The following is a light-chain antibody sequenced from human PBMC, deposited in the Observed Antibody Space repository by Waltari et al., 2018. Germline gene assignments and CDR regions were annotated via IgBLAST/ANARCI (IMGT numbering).Light chain of an antibody. CDR2: EVT. Sequence: QSVLTQPPSATGPPGQSATIPCTGTNSDVGAYNYVPWYQQHPGKVPKLLIYEVTKRPSGVPDRFSGSKSGNTASLTVSGLQADDEADYYCSSYAHNNHFVFGTGTKVTVL. V-gene: IGLV2-8*01. J-gene: IGLJ1*01. CDR1: NSDVGAYNY. CDR3: SSYAHNNHFV.